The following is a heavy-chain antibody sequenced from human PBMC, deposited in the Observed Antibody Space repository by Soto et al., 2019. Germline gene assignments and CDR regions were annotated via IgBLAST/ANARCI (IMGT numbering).Heavy chain of an antibody. CDR1: GGLFSSYP. J-gene: IGHJ4*02. V-gene: IGHV1-69*01. CDR3: AKGGSGYTWFKEF. CDR2: IIHVFQTA. Sequence: EQLVQSGAEVKKPGSSVKVSCKASGGLFSSYPISWVRQVPGQGLEWMGGIIHVFQTAYYTQRFQGRVTITADESTNTAYMELSNLRSEDTAIYYCAKGGSGYTWFKEFWGQGTLVTVSS. D-gene: IGHD3-22*01.